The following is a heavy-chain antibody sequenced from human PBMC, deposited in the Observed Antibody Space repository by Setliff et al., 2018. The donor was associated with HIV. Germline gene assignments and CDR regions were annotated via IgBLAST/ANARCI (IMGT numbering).Heavy chain of an antibody. V-gene: IGHV4-34*01. CDR3: ARDRSSGWSSDWFDT. CDR2: INHSGST. CDR1: GFTFSSYD. D-gene: IGHD6-19*01. J-gene: IGHJ5*02. Sequence: GSLRLSCVASGFTFSSYDMNWVRQPPGKGLEWIGEINHSGSTNYNQPLKSRVTVSVDTSKNQFSLRLNSVTATDTAVYFCARDRSSGWSSDWFDTWGQGILVTVSS.